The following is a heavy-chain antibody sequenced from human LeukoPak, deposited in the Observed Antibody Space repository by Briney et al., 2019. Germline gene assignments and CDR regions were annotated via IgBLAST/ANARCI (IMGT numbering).Heavy chain of an antibody. D-gene: IGHD2-2*01. CDR3: ARAEYQLLL. V-gene: IGHV4-30-4*01. J-gene: IGHJ4*02. Sequence: PSETLSLTCTVSGGSISSDNYYWGWIRQPPGKGLEWLGYIYYSGSTYYNPSLKSRVTISVDTSKNQFSLKLSSVTAADTAVYYCARAEYQLLLWGQGTLVTVSS. CDR1: GGSISSDNYY. CDR2: IYYSGST.